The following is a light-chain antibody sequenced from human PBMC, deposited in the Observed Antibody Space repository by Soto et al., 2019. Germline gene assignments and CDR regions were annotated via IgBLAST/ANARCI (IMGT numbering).Light chain of an antibody. V-gene: IGKV1-8*01. CDR1: QGISSN. J-gene: IGKJ4*01. CDR3: QQYYSDPELT. CDR2: AAS. Sequence: AIRMTQSPSSFSASTGDRVTITCRASQGISSNLAWYQQKRGKAPKLLIYAASTLQSGVPSRFSGSGSGTDFTRTISCLQSEDFATYYCQQYYSDPELTFGGGTKVEIK.